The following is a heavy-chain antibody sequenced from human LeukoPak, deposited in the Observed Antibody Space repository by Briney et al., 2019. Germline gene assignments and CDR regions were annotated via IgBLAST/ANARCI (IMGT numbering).Heavy chain of an antibody. CDR2: INPNSGGT. CDR3: ASPSVMSEYFQH. CDR1: GYTFTGYY. V-gene: IGHV1-2*02. Sequence: GASVKVSCKASGYTFTGYYMHWVRQAPGQGLEWMGWINPNSGGTTYAQKFQGRVTMTRDTSISTAYMELSRLRSDDTAVYYCASPSVMSEYFQHWGQGTLVTVSS. D-gene: IGHD3-16*01. J-gene: IGHJ1*01.